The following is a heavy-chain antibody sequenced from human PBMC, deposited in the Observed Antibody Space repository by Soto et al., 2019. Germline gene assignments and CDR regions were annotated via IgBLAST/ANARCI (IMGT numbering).Heavy chain of an antibody. Sequence: PSQTLSLTCAVYGGSFSGSYCSWIRQPPGKWLEWIVEINHSGSTNYNPSLKSRVTVSVDTSKNQFSLKLSSVTAADTAVYYCARGVVTIFGGGGMDVWGQGTTDTVTS. D-gene: IGHD3-3*01. J-gene: IGHJ6*02. CDR2: INHSGST. V-gene: IGHV4-34*01. CDR3: ARGVVTIFGGGGMDV. CDR1: GGSFSGSY.